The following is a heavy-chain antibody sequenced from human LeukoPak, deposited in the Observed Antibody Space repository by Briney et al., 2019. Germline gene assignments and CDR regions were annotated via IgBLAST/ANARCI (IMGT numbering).Heavy chain of an antibody. J-gene: IGHJ4*02. D-gene: IGHD6-13*01. V-gene: IGHV3-33*01. Sequence: GGSLRLSCTASGFNFSYYAMHWVRQAPGKGLAWVALIWFDGSNEYYEDSVKGRFTISRDNSKDTVFLQMNSLRAEDTAVYYCATLWGQQLVGHVPFDYWGQGTLVTVSS. CDR2: IWFDGSNE. CDR1: GFNFSYYA. CDR3: ATLWGQQLVGHVPFDY.